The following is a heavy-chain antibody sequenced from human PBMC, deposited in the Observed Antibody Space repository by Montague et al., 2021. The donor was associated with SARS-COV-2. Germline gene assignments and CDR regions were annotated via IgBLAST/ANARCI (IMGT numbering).Heavy chain of an antibody. V-gene: IGHV4-34*01. CDR3: ARLRDGVVPSPILGGGPYYSYYCMDV. D-gene: IGHD2-15*01. J-gene: IGHJ6*03. CDR1: GTSFSGYY. CDR2: INHGGST. Sequence: SETLSLTCAVHGTSFSGYYWNWIRQPPGKGLEWIGEINHGGSTKYSPSLKSRLTISADTSKNQFSLKLTSVAAADTAVYYCARLRDGVVPSPILGGGPYYSYYCMDVWGRGTTVTVSS.